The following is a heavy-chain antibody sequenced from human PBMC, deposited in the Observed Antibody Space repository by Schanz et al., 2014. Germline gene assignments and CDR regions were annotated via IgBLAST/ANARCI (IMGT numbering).Heavy chain of an antibody. Sequence: QVQLVDSGGGLVKPGGSLRLSCTASGFPFSDYFMAWIRQPPGRGLEWVSYISGSSRTIYYADSMKGRFTVSRDNAENALDLQMNSLRAEDTGLYFCARGGSGSHYRRDYWGQGTLVTVSS. CDR3: ARGGSGSHYRRDY. J-gene: IGHJ4*02. CDR1: GFPFSDYF. CDR2: ISGSSRTI. D-gene: IGHD1-26*01. V-gene: IGHV3-11*04.